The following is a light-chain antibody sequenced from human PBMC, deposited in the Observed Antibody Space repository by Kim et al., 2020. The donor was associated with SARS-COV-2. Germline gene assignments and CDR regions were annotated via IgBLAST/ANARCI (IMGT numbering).Light chain of an antibody. CDR2: YDS. CDR3: QVWDSSSDHPVV. CDR1: NIGSKS. V-gene: IGLV3-21*04. Sequence: SYELTQPPSVSVAPGKTARITCGGNNIGSKSVHWYQQKPGQAPVLVIYYDSDRPSGIPERFSGSNSGNTATLTISRAEAGDEADYYCQVWDSSSDHPVVFGGGTQLTVL. J-gene: IGLJ2*01.